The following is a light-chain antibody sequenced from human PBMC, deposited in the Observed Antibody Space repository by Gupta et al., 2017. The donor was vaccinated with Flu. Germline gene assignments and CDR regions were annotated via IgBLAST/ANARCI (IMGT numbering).Light chain of an antibody. V-gene: IGKV3-11*01. CDR2: RAS. Sequence: EIVLTQSPPNLSLSPGDRATLSCKASQSLDSFLVWYRQKPGQAPKLVIDRASIRDRGLTFGFRGGGGEXDFTHTXERREYEDCGVYYEQQRISSNPFGXGTKVDIK. J-gene: IGKJ3*01. CDR1: QSLDSF. CDR3: QQRISSNP.